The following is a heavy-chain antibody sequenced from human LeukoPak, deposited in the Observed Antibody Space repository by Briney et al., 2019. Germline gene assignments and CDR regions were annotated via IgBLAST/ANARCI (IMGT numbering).Heavy chain of an antibody. J-gene: IGHJ4*02. CDR2: IYSSGNT. Sequence: SETLSLTCSVSGVSISSGSNYWGWIRQPPGKTLEWFGSIYSSGNTYYNPSLRSRVIILIDTAKNHFSLNLSSVTAADTAVYYCARDRRIVGAPFGYWGQGTLVTVSS. D-gene: IGHD1-26*01. V-gene: IGHV4-39*07. CDR3: ARDRRIVGAPFGY. CDR1: GVSISSGSNY.